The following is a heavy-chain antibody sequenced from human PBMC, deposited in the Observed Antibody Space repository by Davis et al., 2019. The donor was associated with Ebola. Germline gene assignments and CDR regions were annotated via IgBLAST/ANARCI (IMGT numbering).Heavy chain of an antibody. J-gene: IGHJ3*02. V-gene: IGHV3-48*02. CDR3: ARDPYSEDAFDI. D-gene: IGHD6-13*01. Sequence: PGGSLRLSCAASGFTFSTYSMNWVRQAPGKGLECVSYISSTSAIYYADSVKGRFTISRDNAKNSLYLQMNSLRDEDTAVYYCARDPYSEDAFDIWGQGTMVTVSS. CDR1: GFTFSTYS. CDR2: ISSTSAI.